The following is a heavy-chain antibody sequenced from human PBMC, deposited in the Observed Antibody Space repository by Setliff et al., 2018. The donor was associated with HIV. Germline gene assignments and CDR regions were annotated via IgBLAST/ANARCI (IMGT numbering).Heavy chain of an antibody. J-gene: IGHJ1*01. V-gene: IGHV1-24*01. Sequence: ASVKVSCKVSGDTLTKLSMHWVRQAPGKGLEWMGGFDPGEGETIYAQKFQGRVTMTTDTSTSTAYMELRSLRSDDTAVYYCARGGMYGYKLSGLVFQHWGQGTLVTVSS. CDR3: ARGGMYGYKLSGLVFQH. CDR2: FDPGEGET. D-gene: IGHD5-12*01. CDR1: GDTLTKLS.